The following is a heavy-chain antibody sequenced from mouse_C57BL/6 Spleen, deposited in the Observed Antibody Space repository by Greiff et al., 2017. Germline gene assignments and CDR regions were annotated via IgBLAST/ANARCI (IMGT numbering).Heavy chain of an antibody. Sequence: EVKLMESGGGLVKPGGSLKLSCAASGFTFSDYGMHWVRQAPEKGLEWVAYISSGSSTIYYADTVKGRFTISRDNAKNTLFLQMTSLRSEDTAMYYCARRCYYGSSYYYYAMDYWGQGTSVTVSS. V-gene: IGHV5-17*01. CDR3: ARRCYYGSSYYYYAMDY. CDR1: GFTFSDYG. D-gene: IGHD1-1*01. J-gene: IGHJ4*01. CDR2: ISSGSSTI.